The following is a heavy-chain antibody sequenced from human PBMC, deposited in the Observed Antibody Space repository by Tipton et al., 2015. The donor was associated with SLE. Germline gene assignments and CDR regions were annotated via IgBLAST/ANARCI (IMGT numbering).Heavy chain of an antibody. CDR2: ISGSGGST. D-gene: IGHD1-26*01. Sequence: SLRLSCAASGFTFSSYAMSWARQAPGKGLEWVSAISGSGGSTYYADSVKGRFTISRDNSKNTLYLQMNSLRAEDTAVYYCAKAGSGWELLGDFDYWGQGTLVTVSS. CDR1: GFTFSSYA. CDR3: AKAGSGWELLGDFDY. V-gene: IGHV3-23*01. J-gene: IGHJ4*02.